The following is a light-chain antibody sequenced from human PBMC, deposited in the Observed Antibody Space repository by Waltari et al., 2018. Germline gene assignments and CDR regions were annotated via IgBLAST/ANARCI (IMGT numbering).Light chain of an antibody. CDR3: SSHTSSSTQV. Sequence: QSALTQPASVSGSPGQSITISCTGTSSDVGAYNYVSWYQQHPGKAPKLMIYEVSNRPSGVSNRFSGSKSGNTASLTISGLQAEDEADYYCSSHTSSSTQVFGGGTKLTVL. J-gene: IGLJ3*02. CDR1: SSDVGAYNY. CDR2: EVS. V-gene: IGLV2-14*01.